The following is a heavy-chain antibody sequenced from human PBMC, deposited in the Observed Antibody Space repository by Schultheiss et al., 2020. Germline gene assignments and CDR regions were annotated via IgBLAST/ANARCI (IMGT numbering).Heavy chain of an antibody. J-gene: IGHJ3*02. CDR1: GGSISSSSYY. Sequence: SQTLSLTCTVSGGSISSSSYYWGWIRQPPGKGLEWIGSIYYSGSTYYNPSLKSRVTISVDTSKNQFSLKLSSVTAADTAVYYCARSPSSIAFDIWGQGTMVTVSS. CDR2: IYYSGST. CDR3: ARSPSSIAFDI. V-gene: IGHV4-39*07.